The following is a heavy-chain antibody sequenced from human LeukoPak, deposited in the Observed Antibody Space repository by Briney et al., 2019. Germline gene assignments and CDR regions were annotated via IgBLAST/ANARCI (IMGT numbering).Heavy chain of an antibody. CDR1: VFTFSSYA. Sequence: PGGSLRLSCAASVFTFSSYAMSWVRQTPGKGLEWVSAISGSGGSTYYADSVKGRFTISRDNSKNTLYLQMNSLRAEDTAVYYCANLYYDSSGGHDYWGQGTLVTVSS. D-gene: IGHD3-22*01. CDR3: ANLYYDSSGGHDY. V-gene: IGHV3-23*01. J-gene: IGHJ4*02. CDR2: ISGSGGST.